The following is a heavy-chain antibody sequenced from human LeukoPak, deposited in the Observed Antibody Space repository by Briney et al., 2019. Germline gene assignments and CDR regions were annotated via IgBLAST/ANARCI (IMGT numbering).Heavy chain of an antibody. J-gene: IGHJ1*01. D-gene: IGHD2-8*02. CDR3: ARVTGRSGRKASAEYFQH. CDR1: RCTFSSYA. CDR2: IIPIFCTA. V-gene: IGHV1-69*06. Sequence: SLKVSCKASRCTFSSYAISWVRHSPRQGLEWIVGIIPIFCTANYAQKFHGRFTKTAVKSTRTAYKELSSLKLDDTTAYYSARVTGRSGRKASAEYFQHWGQGSLVTVSS.